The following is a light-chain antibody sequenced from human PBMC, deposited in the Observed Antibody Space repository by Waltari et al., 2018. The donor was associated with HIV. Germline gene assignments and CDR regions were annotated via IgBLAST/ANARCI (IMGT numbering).Light chain of an antibody. CDR2: GAS. V-gene: IGKV1D-12*01. CDR3: QQARGVPIT. J-gene: IGKJ5*01. CDR1: QDINNW. Sequence: DLKRPKSPSSVPQPIGDRVNITCRASQDINNWLAWYQQKGGKAPNLLIYGASTLQSGVPSRFSGSGSGTDFTLSISSVQPEDFATYYCQQARGVPITFGQGTRLDIK.